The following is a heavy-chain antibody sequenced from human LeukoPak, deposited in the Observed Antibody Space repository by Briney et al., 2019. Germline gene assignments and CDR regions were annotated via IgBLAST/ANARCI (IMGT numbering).Heavy chain of an antibody. CDR3: ARQIASAGTAGFDF. J-gene: IGHJ4*02. V-gene: IGHV1-18*01. CDR2: ISAYNGNT. D-gene: IGHD6-13*01. CDR1: GYTFTSYG. Sequence: ASVKVSCKASGYTFTSYGISWVRQAPGQGLEWMGWISAYNGNTNYAQKLQGRVTMTTNTSTSTAYMELRSLRSDDTAVYYCARQIASAGTAGFDFWGQGALVTVSS.